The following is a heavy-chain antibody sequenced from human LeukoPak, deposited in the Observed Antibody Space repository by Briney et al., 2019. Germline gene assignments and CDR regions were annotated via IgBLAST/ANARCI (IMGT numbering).Heavy chain of an antibody. Sequence: PGGSLRLSCAASGSTFSSCAMSWVRQAPGKGLEWVAGISGSGHTTYYADSVKGRFTISRDNSKNTLYVQMNSLRAEDTALYYCAKATIGYTSNHITHNFDYWGQGTLVTVSS. CDR3: AKATIGYTSNHITHNFDY. CDR1: GSTFSSCA. V-gene: IGHV3-23*01. CDR2: ISGSGHTT. J-gene: IGHJ4*02. D-gene: IGHD6-19*01.